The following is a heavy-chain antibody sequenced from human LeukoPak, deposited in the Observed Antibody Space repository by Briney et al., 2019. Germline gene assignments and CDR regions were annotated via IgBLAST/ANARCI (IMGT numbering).Heavy chain of an antibody. V-gene: IGHV4-38-2*02. CDR1: GYSISSGYY. CDR2: IYHSGST. J-gene: IGHJ1*01. CDR3: ARGAAGEYFQH. D-gene: IGHD6-25*01. Sequence: SETLSLTCTVSGYSISSGYYWGWIRQPPGKGLEWIGSIYHSGSTNFNPSLKSRVTISVDTSKNQFSLKLSSVTAADTAVYYCARGAAGEYFQHWGQGTLVTVSS.